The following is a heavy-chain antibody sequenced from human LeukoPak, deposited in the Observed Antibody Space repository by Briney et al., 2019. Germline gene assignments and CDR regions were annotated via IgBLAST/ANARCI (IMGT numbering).Heavy chain of an antibody. CDR3: ARRSYVNWFDP. D-gene: IGHD3-16*01. V-gene: IGHV4-39*01. CDR2: IYYSGST. J-gene: IGHJ5*02. Sequence: GSLRLSCTASGFTFSSYAVSWVRQPPGKGLEWIGSIYYSGSTYYNPSLKSRVTISVDTSKNKFPLKLSSVTAADTAVYYCARRSYVNWFDPWGQGTLVTVSS. CDR1: GFTFSSYA.